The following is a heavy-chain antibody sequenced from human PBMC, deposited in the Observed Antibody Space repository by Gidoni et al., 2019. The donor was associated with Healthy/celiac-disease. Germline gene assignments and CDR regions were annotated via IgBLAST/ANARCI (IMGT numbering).Heavy chain of an antibody. J-gene: IGHJ6*02. CDR3: ARDRSGGDGWFGELYYYYGMDV. D-gene: IGHD3-10*01. V-gene: IGHV3-7*03. CDR1: GFTFSSYW. CDR2: IKQDGSEK. Sequence: EVQLVESGGGLVQPGGSLRLSCAASGFTFSSYWMSWVRQAPGKGLEWVANIKQDGSEKYYVDSVKGRFTISRDNAKNSLYLQMNSLRAEDTAVYYCARDRSGGDGWFGELYYYYGMDVWGQGTTVTVSS.